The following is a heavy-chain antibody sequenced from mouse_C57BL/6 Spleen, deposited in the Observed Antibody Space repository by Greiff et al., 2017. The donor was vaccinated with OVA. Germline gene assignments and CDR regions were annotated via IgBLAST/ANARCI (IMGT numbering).Heavy chain of an antibody. CDR3: ARAVVNAMDY. CDR2: ISDGGSYT. D-gene: IGHD1-1*01. Sequence: EVNVVESGGGLVKPGGSLKLSCAASGFTFSSYAMSWVRQTPEKRLEWVATISDGGSYTYYPDNVKGRFTISRDNAKNNLYLQMSHLKSEDTAMYYCARAVVNAMDYWGQGTSVTVSS. CDR1: GFTFSSYA. J-gene: IGHJ4*01. V-gene: IGHV5-4*03.